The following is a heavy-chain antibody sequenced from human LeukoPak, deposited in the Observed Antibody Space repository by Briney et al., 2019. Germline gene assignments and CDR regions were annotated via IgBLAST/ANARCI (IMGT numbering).Heavy chain of an antibody. CDR2: INPNSGGT. D-gene: IGHD3-10*01. V-gene: IGHV1-2*02. CDR1: GYTFTGYY. J-gene: IGHJ4*02. Sequence: ASVKVSCKASGYTFTGYYMHWVRQAPGQGLEWMGWINPNSGGTNYAQKFQGRVTMTRDTSISTAYMELSRLRSDDTAVYYCAGEGYYGSGSYYNRDTDFDYWGQGTLVTVSS. CDR3: AGEGYYGSGSYYNRDTDFDY.